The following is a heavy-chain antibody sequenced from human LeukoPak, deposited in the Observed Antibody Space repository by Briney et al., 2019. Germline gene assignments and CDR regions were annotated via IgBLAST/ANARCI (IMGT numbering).Heavy chain of an antibody. CDR1: GFTFDTYA. Sequence: PGGSLRLSCAASGFTFDTYAMTWVRQVPGRGLEWVSGISGSGSRTYYADSVRGRFTISRDNSKNTVSLLMNSLRAEDTAVYYCAKISGGYCTNGVCYTFDYWGQGTLVAVSS. CDR2: ISGSGSRT. CDR3: AKISGGYCTNGVCYTFDY. V-gene: IGHV3-23*01. J-gene: IGHJ4*02. D-gene: IGHD2-8*01.